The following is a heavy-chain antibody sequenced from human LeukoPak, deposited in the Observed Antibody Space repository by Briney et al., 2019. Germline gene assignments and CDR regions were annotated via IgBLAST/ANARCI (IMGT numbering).Heavy chain of an antibody. D-gene: IGHD2-15*01. J-gene: IGHJ4*02. CDR1: GFALSSYG. CDR3: AKDAFGCSGGSCYSGIPYYFDY. Sequence: PGGSLRLSCAASGFALSSYGMSWFRQAPGKGLYWVSAISGSGGNTYYVDSVKGRFTISRDNSKNTLYLQMNSLRADDTAVYYCAKDAFGCSGGSCYSGIPYYFDYWGQGTLVTVSS. V-gene: IGHV3-23*01. CDR2: ISGSGGNT.